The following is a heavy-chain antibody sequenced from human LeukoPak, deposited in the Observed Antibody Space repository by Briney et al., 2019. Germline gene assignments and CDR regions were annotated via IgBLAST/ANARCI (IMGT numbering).Heavy chain of an antibody. CDR3: ARGVPSQYDFWSGYYTSRYYFDY. V-gene: IGHV4-59*08. CDR1: GGSISSYY. Sequence: SETLSLTCTVSGGSISSYYWSWIRQPPGKGLEWIGYIYYSGSTNYNPSLKSRVTISVDTSKNQFSLKLSSVTAADTAVYYCARGVPSQYDFWSGYYTSRYYFDYWGQGTLVTVSS. J-gene: IGHJ4*02. D-gene: IGHD3-3*01. CDR2: IYYSGST.